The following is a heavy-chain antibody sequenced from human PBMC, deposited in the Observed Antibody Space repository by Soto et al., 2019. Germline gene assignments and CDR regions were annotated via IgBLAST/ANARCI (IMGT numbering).Heavy chain of an antibody. CDR3: ARRHDSTLDAFDI. CDR2: INPNSGDT. CDR1: GYTLTDIS. V-gene: IGHV1-2*04. D-gene: IGHD3-22*01. J-gene: IGHJ3*02. Sequence: ASVKLSCEVCGYTLTDISMHWVRQAPGQGLEWMGWINPNSGDTKYAQKFQDWVTMTRDTSISTAYMELRRLRSDDTAVYYCARRHDSTLDAFDIWGQGTMVTVSS.